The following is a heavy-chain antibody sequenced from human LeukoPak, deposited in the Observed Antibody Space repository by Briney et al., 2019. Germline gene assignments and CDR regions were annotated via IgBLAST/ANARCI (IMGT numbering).Heavy chain of an antibody. CDR3: ARDRPSESSGWDFDY. V-gene: IGHV1-18*01. Sequence: WASVKVSRKASDYTFTSYGISWVRQAPGQGLEWMGWISAYNGNTNYAQKLQGRVTMTTDTSTSTAYMELRSLRSDDTAVYYCARDRPSESSGWDFDYWGQGTLVTVSS. J-gene: IGHJ4*02. D-gene: IGHD6-19*01. CDR1: DYTFTSYG. CDR2: ISAYNGNT.